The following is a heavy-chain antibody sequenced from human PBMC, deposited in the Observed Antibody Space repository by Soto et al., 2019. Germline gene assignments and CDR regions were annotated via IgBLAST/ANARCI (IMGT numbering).Heavy chain of an antibody. CDR2: IYYSVTT. J-gene: IGHJ4*02. D-gene: IGHD4-17*01. CDR1: GGSIDSGGYY. Sequence: QVQLQESGPGLVKPSQTLSLSCIVSGGSIDSGGYYWSWIRQHPGKGLEWIGYIYYSVTTYYNASLKSRLTISIDRSKNQFSLNLTSVTAADTAVYYCARAGAYGDSLFDHWGQGTLVTVSS. V-gene: IGHV4-31*02. CDR3: ARAGAYGDSLFDH.